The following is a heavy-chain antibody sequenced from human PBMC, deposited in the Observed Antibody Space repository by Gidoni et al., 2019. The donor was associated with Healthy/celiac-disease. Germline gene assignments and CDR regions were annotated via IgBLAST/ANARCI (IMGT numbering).Heavy chain of an antibody. CDR3: ARDLDGDYYYGMDV. Sequence: QFQLVESGGGVVQPGRSLSLSCSASGFTFSSYAMHWVRQAPGKGLEWVAVISYDGSNKYYADSVKGRFTIYRDNSKNTLYLKMNSLRAEDTAVYYCARDLDGDYYYGMDVWGQGTTVTVSS. D-gene: IGHD4-17*01. CDR1: GFTFSSYA. J-gene: IGHJ6*02. V-gene: IGHV3-30-3*01. CDR2: ISYDGSNK.